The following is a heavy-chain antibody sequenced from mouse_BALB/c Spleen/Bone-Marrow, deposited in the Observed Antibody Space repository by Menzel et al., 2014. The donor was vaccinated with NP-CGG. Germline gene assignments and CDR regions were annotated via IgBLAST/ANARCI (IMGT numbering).Heavy chain of an antibody. CDR1: GYTFTDYA. CDR2: ISTFSGNT. J-gene: IGHJ4*01. CDR3: ARGDYRYDETMDY. V-gene: IGHV1S137*01. Sequence: QVQLQQSGPELVRPGVSVKISCKGSGYTFTDYAIHWVKRSRAKSLEWIGLISTFSGNTNYNQKFKGKATMTVDKSSSTAYMELARLTSEDSAIYYCARGDYRYDETMDYWGQGTSVTVSS. D-gene: IGHD2-14*01.